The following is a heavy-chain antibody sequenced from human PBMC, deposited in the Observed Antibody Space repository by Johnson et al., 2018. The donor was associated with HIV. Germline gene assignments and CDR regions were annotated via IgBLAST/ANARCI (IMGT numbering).Heavy chain of an antibody. D-gene: IGHD5-18*01. CDR2: IYSGGST. V-gene: IGHV3-53*01. CDR3: ARGLIIQLWLQAAFDI. Sequence: MQLVESGGGVVQPGGSLRLSCAASGFTVSSNYMSWVRQAPGKGLEWVSVIYSGGSTYYADSVKGRFSISRDNSKNTRYLQMNSRSAEDPAVYNFARGLIIQLWLQAAFDIWGQGTMVTVSS. CDR1: GFTVSSNY. J-gene: IGHJ3*02.